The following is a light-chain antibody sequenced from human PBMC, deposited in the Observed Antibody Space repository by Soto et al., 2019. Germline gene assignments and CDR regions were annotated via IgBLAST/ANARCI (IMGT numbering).Light chain of an antibody. CDR3: ETWDTYTRV. V-gene: IGLV4-60*03. CDR2: LEGGGSY. Sequence: QSVLTQSSSASASLGSSVKLTCSLTSGHSSSAIAWHQQQPGKAPRFLMKLEGGGSYNKGSGVPARFSGSSSGADRYLTISNLQSEDEADYYCETWDTYTRVFGGGTQLTVL. J-gene: IGLJ3*02. CDR1: SGHSSSA.